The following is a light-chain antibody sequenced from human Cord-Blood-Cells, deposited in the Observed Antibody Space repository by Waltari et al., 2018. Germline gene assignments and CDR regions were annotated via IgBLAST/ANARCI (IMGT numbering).Light chain of an antibody. Sequence: DIQMTQSPSSLSASLGDRVTITCRASQSISGYLNWYQQKPGKAPKLLIYAASSLQSGVPSRFSGSGSGTDFTLTISSLQPEDFATYYCQQSYSTPFTFGPGTKVDIK. CDR2: AAS. CDR1: QSISGY. J-gene: IGKJ3*01. CDR3: QQSYSTPFT. V-gene: IGKV1-39*01.